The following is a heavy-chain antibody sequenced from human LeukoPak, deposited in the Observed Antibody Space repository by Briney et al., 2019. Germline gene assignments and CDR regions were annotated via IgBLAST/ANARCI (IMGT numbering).Heavy chain of an antibody. J-gene: IGHJ6*03. V-gene: IGHV4-39*01. CDR3: ARHRGGGGYHYMDV. CDR2: ILHSGYT. D-gene: IGHD2-21*01. Sequence: SETLSLTCTVSGGSLGRSNTYWGWIRQTPGKGLEWLGTILHSGYTYNNPSLKTRVTMSVDSSKNQFSLSLSSVTAADTAVYFCARHRGGGGYHYMDVWGKGTKVIVSS. CDR1: GGSLGRSNTY.